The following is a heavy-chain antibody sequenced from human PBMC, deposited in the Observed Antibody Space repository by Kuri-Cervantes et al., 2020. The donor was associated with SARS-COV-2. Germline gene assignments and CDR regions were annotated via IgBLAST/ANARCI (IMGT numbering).Heavy chain of an antibody. CDR3: ARTSGRFSGWVY. D-gene: IGHD6-19*01. Sequence: SETLSLTCTVSGGSISSSSYYWGWIRQPPGKGLEWIGTIYYSGSTNYNPSLKSRVTISVDTSKNQFSLKLSSVTAADTAVYYCARTSGRFSGWVYWGQGTLVTVSS. J-gene: IGHJ4*02. V-gene: IGHV4-39*07. CDR1: GGSISSSSYY. CDR2: IYYSGST.